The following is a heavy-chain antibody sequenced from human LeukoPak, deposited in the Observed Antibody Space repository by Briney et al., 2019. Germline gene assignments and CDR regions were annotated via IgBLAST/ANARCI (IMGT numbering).Heavy chain of an antibody. J-gene: IGHJ4*02. CDR1: GYTFTSYD. Sequence: ASVKVSCKASGYTFTSYDINWVRQATGQGLEWMGWISAYSGNTNYAQKLQGRVTMTTDTSTSTAYMELRSLRSDDTAVYYCARDVGPSGSYDYWGQGTLVTVSS. V-gene: IGHV1-18*01. CDR3: ARDVGPSGSYDY. D-gene: IGHD1-26*01. CDR2: ISAYSGNT.